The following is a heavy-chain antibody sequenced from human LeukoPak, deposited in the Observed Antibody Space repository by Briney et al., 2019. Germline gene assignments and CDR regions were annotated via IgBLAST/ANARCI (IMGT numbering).Heavy chain of an antibody. CDR2: ISTGSSTI. V-gene: IGHV3-48*01. CDR1: GFTFSSYS. CDR3: ARDFGSGPRQGTD. J-gene: IGHJ4*02. Sequence: GGSLRLSCAASGFTFSSYSMNWVRRAPGKGLEWVSHISTGSSTIYYADSVKGRFTISRDNAKNSLYLQMNSLRAEDTAVYYCARDFGSGPRQGTDWGQGTLVTVSS. D-gene: IGHD2-15*01.